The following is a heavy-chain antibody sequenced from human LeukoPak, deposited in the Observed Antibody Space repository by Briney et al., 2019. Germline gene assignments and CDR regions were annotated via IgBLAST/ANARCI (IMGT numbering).Heavy chain of an antibody. CDR3: ARLDRINLSGPFDY. CDR2: IYYSGST. D-gene: IGHD5-12*01. CDR1: GGSISSSSYY. Sequence: SETLSLTCTVSGGSISSSSYYWGWIRQPPGKGLEWIGSIYYSGSTYYNPSLKSRVTISVDTSKNQFSLKLSSVTAADTAVYYCARLDRINLSGPFDYWGQGTLVTVSS. V-gene: IGHV4-39*01. J-gene: IGHJ4*02.